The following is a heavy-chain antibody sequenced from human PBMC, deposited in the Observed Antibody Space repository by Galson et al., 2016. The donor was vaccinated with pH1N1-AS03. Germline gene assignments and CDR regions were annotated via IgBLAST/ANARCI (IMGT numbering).Heavy chain of an antibody. CDR1: GFSLSTSGVG. Sequence: PALVKPTQTLTLTCTFSGFSLSTSGVGVGWTRQAPGKALEWLAIIYWSDDIRYSPSLRNRLTITKDTSKSQVVLTMTNMDPVDTATYFCARAYYGDFADWFDPWGQGTLVTVSS. CDR2: IYWSDDI. J-gene: IGHJ5*02. V-gene: IGHV2-5*01. CDR3: ARAYYGDFADWFDP. D-gene: IGHD4-17*01.